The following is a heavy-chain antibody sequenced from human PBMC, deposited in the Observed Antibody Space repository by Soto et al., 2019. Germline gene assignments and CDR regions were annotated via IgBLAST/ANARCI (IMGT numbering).Heavy chain of an antibody. V-gene: IGHV3-23*01. J-gene: IGHJ4*02. D-gene: IGHD6-19*01. CDR1: GFTFSSYV. CDR2: ISGSGGST. CDR3: AKRVSGWRSLLLFDY. Sequence: EVQLLESGGGLVQPGGSLRLSCAASGFTFSSYVMSWVRQAPGKGLEWVSAISGSGGSTYYADSVKGRFTISRDNSKNTLYLQMNSLRAEDTAVYYCAKRVSGWRSLLLFDYWGQGTLVTVSS.